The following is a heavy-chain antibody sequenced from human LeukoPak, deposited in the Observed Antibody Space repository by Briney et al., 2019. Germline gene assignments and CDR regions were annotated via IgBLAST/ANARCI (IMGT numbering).Heavy chain of an antibody. CDR2: ISGSSSDI. Sequence: PGGSLRLSCAGSAFTFCGYSMNWFREAPGMLLQRVSSISGSSSDIYYADSVKGRFTISRDNAKNSLYPQMKSLRAEDTAVYYCARRGYHDYSGFDYWGQGTLVTVSS. D-gene: IGHD1-26*01. CDR3: ARRGYHDYSGFDY. V-gene: IGHV3-21*01. J-gene: IGHJ4*02. CDR1: AFTFCGYS.